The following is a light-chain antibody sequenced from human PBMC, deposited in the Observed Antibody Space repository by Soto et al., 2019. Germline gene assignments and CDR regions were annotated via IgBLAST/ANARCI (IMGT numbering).Light chain of an antibody. Sequence: QSVLTQPPSASGTPGQRVTISCSGSSSNIGSNTVNWYQQLPGTAPKLLIYSNNQRPSGVPDRFSGSKSGTSASLAISGLQSEDEAYYYCAAWYDSLNGVWVFCGGTKVTVL. V-gene: IGLV1-44*01. CDR2: SNN. CDR3: AAWYDSLNGVWV. CDR1: SSNIGSNT. J-gene: IGLJ3*02.